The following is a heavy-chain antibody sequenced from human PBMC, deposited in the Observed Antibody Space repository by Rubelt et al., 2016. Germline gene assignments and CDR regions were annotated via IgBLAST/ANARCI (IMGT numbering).Heavy chain of an antibody. CDR1: AFSLSTSGMC. J-gene: IGHJ4*02. V-gene: IGHV2-70*01. Sequence: QVTLRESGPALVKPTQTLTLTCTFSAFSLSTSGMCVSWIRQPPGKALEWLALIYWEDDKYYSTSLKTGVTISKDTSKNLVVLTMTNMDPVDTATYYCARIAVAGTGFDYWGQGTLVTVSS. D-gene: IGHD6-19*01. CDR2: IYWEDDK. CDR3: ARIAVAGTGFDY.